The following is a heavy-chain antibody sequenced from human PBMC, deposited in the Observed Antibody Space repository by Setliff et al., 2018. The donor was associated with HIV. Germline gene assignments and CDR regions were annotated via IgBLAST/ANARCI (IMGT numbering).Heavy chain of an antibody. CDR3: ARDHCSSPGCYEYSYYGMDV. V-gene: IGHV1-2*02. CDR1: GYTFTGYY. CDR2: INPNSGGT. Sequence: EASVKVSCKASGYTFTGYYMHWVRQAPGQGLEWMGWINPNSGGTTYAQKFQGRVTMTRDTSISTAYMEVSRLRSDDTAVYYCARDHCSSPGCYEYSYYGMDVWG. J-gene: IGHJ6*01. D-gene: IGHD2-2*01.